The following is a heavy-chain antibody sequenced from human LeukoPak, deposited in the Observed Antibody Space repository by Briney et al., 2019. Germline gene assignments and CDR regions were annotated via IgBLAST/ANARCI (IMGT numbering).Heavy chain of an antibody. CDR2: INSDGSST. CDR1: GFTFSSYW. V-gene: IGHV3-74*01. CDR3: ASETESLVIGDYYYYYGMDV. J-gene: IGHJ6*02. Sequence: GGSLRLSCAAPGFTFSSYWMHWVRQAPGKGQVWVSRINSDGSSTSYADSVKGRFTISRDNAKNTLYLQMNSLRAEDTAVYYCASETESLVIGDYYYYYGMDVWGQGTTVTVSS. D-gene: IGHD1-26*01.